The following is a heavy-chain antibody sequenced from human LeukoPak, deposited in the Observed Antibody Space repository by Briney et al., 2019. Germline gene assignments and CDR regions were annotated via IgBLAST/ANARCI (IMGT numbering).Heavy chain of an antibody. CDR1: GYTFTSYY. V-gene: IGHV1-46*01. J-gene: IGHJ3*02. Sequence: GASVKVSCKASGYTFTSYYMHWVRQAPGQGLEWMGIINPSGGSTSYAQKFQGRVTMTRDTSTSTVYMELSSLRSEDTAVYYCAREDDSGGDLNDAFDIWGQGTMVTVSS. D-gene: IGHD3-22*01. CDR2: INPSGGST. CDR3: AREDDSGGDLNDAFDI.